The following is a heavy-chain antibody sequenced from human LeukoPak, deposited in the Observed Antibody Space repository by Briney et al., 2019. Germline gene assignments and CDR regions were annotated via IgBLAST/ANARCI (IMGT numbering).Heavy chain of an antibody. CDR1: GASFSGYY. D-gene: IGHD6-19*01. J-gene: IGHJ5*02. Sequence: SETLSLTCAVYGASFSGYYWSWIRHSPGKGLEWIGEINHSVTTNYNPSLKSRVTISVDTSKNQFSLKLSSVTAADTAVYYCARGSLPQWLVRGHNWFDPWGQGTLVTVSS. V-gene: IGHV4-34*01. CDR2: INHSVTT. CDR3: ARGSLPQWLVRGHNWFDP.